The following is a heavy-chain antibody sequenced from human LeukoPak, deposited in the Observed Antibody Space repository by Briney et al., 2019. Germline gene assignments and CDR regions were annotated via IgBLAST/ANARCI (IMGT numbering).Heavy chain of an antibody. V-gene: IGHV5-51*01. CDR2: IYPGDSDT. J-gene: IGHJ4*02. Sequence: GESLKISCKGSGYSFSNYWIGWVRQMPGKGLEWMGIIYPGDSDTRYSPSSQGQVTISADKSISTAYLQWSSLKASDTAMYYCARRPQSCTGGSCYPYYFDYWGQGSLVTVSS. D-gene: IGHD2-15*01. CDR3: ARRPQSCTGGSCYPYYFDY. CDR1: GYSFSNYW.